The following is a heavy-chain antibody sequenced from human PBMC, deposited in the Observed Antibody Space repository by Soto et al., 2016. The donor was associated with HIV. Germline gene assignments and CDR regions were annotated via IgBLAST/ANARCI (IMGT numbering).Heavy chain of an antibody. CDR3: RASMVRGNY. J-gene: IGHJ4*02. V-gene: IGHV3-73*01. Sequence: EVQLVESGGGLVQPGGSLKLSCAASGFTFSGPAMHWVRQASGKGLEWVGRIRSKANSYATAYAASVKGRFTISRGDSKNTAYLQMNSLKTEDTAVYYCRASMVRGNYWGQGTLVTVSS. D-gene: IGHD3-10*01. CDR2: IRSKANSYAT. CDR1: GFTFSGPA.